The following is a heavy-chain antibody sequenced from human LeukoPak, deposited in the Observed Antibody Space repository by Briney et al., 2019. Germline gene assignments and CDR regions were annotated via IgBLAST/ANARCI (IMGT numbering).Heavy chain of an antibody. CDR1: GGSISSTTYY. CDR2: MHYSGST. D-gene: IGHD3-10*01. V-gene: IGHV4-61*05. Sequence: SETLSLTCTVSGGSISSTTYYWGWIRQPPGKGLEWIGYMHYSGSTNYNPSLKSRVTISVDTSKNQFSLKLSSVTAADTAVYYCARWILYSSGSYSDYWGQGTLVTVSS. J-gene: IGHJ4*02. CDR3: ARWILYSSGSYSDY.